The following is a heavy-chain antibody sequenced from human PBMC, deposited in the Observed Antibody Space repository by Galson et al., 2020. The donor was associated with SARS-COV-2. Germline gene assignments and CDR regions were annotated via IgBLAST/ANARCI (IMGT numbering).Heavy chain of an antibody. CDR3: VKERGVAATTYAIYFFDS. CDR1: GFTFSLYA. D-gene: IGHD6-19*01. Sequence: GSLRISCSASGFTFSLYAMHWVRQAPGKGLEYVSGITSHGDSTYTDSVKGRFTVSRDNSKNTLFLQMTNLRPDDTALYYCVKERGVAATTYAIYFFDSWGQGTLVTVSS. J-gene: IGHJ4*02. CDR2: ITSHGDST. V-gene: IGHV3-64D*09.